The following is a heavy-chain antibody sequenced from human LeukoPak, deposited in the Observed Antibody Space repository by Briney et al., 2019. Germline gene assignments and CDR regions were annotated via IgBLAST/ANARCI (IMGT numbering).Heavy chain of an antibody. D-gene: IGHD6-13*01. J-gene: IGHJ5*02. CDR2: INHSGST. CDR1: GGSFSGYY. Sequence: PSETLSLTCAVYGGSFSGYYWSWIRQPPGKGLEWIGEINHSGSTNYNPSLKSRVTISVDMSKNQFSLKLSSVTAADTAVYYCARKNRARPLFSIAAVGPGWFDPWGQGTLVTVSS. V-gene: IGHV4-34*01. CDR3: ARKNRARPLFSIAAVGPGWFDP.